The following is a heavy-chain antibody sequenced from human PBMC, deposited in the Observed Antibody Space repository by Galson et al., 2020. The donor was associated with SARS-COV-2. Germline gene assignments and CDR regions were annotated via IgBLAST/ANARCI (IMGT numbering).Heavy chain of an antibody. V-gene: IGHV3-9*01. J-gene: IGHJ4*02. D-gene: IGHD2-21*02. CDR2: ISWDSSTI. Sequence: TGGSLRLSCAASGFTFDDYAMHWVRQSSGKGLEWVSGISWDSSTIGYADSVKGRFTISRDNDKNSLYLQMNSLRAEDTALYYCAKSRGDGLLFSRFDSWGQGTLVTVSS. CDR1: GFTFDDYA. CDR3: AKSRGDGLLFSRFDS.